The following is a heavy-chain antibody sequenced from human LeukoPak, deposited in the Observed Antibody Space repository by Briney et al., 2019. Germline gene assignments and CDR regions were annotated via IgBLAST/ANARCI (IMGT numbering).Heavy chain of an antibody. Sequence: SETLSLTCTVSGGSISSYYWSWIRQPAGKGLEWIGRIYTSGSTNYNPSLKSRVTMSVDTSKNQFSLKLSSVTAADTAVYYWARDQNDFWSGYYWYNWFDPWGQGTLVTVSS. CDR3: ARDQNDFWSGYYWYNWFDP. CDR2: IYTSGST. J-gene: IGHJ5*02. V-gene: IGHV4-4*07. D-gene: IGHD3-3*01. CDR1: GGSISSYY.